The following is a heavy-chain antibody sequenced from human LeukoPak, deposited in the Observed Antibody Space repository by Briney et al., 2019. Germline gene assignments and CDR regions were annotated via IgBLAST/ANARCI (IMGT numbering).Heavy chain of an antibody. CDR2: ISYDGSNK. D-gene: IGHD5-24*01. J-gene: IGHJ3*02. V-gene: IGHV3-30-3*01. CDR3: ARDGGYGYNFYDAFDI. Sequence: GRSLRLSCAASGFTFSSYAMHWVRQAPGKGLEWVGVISYDGSNKYYADSVKGRFTICRDNSKTTLYLQMNRLRAEDTAVYYCARDGGYGYNFYDAFDIWGQGTMVTVSS. CDR1: GFTFSSYA.